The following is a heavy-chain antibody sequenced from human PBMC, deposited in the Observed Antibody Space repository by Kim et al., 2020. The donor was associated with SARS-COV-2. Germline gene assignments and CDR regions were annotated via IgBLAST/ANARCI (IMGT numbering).Heavy chain of an antibody. CDR1: GGSISSYY. D-gene: IGHD3-9*01. V-gene: IGHV4-59*01. CDR3: ARLARFLSGYYNTYYYYY. J-gene: IGHJ6*03. Sequence: SETLSLTCTVSGGSISSYYWSWIRQPPGKGLEWIGYIYYSGSTNYNPSLKSRVTISVDTSKNQFSLKLSSVTAADTAVYYCARLARFLSGYYNTYYYYY. CDR2: IYYSGST.